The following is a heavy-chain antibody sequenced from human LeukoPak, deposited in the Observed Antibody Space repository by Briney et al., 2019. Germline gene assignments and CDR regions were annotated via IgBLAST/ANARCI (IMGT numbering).Heavy chain of an antibody. Sequence: ASVKVSCKASGYTFTSYYMHWVRQAPGQGLEWMGIINPSGGSTSYAQKFQGRVTMTRDTSTSTVYMELSSLRSEDTAVYYCARASTRFGGVIAPYGYWGQGTLVTVSS. CDR3: ARASTRFGGVIAPYGY. J-gene: IGHJ4*02. CDR1: GYTFTSYY. V-gene: IGHV1-46*01. CDR2: INPSGGST. D-gene: IGHD3-16*02.